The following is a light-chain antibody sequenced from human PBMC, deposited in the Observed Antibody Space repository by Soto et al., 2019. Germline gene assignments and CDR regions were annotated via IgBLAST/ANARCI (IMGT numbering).Light chain of an antibody. J-gene: IGKJ1*01. CDR2: DAS. Sequence: EIVLTQSPATLSLSPGERATLSCRASQSVSYNLAWYQQKHGQAPRLLIYDASNRATGIPARFSGSGSGTDFTLTISSLEPEDAAIYYCQQRNNWPPWTFGQGTKVEIK. CDR1: QSVSYN. V-gene: IGKV3-11*01. CDR3: QQRNNWPPWT.